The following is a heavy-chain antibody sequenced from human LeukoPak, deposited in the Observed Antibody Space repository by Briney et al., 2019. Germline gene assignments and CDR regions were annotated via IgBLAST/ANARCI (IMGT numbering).Heavy chain of an antibody. V-gene: IGHV3-23*01. CDR2: IFGNGVKT. Sequence: GGSLRLSCAASGFTFSGHSITWVRQTPGKGLEWVSVIFGNGVKTYYADSLKGRFTISRDNSKSTLYLQMNNLRADDTAVYYCARVGDWSNYFGMDAWGQGTTVSVSS. CDR3: ARVGDWSNYFGMDA. CDR1: GFTFSGHS. D-gene: IGHD3-16*01. J-gene: IGHJ6*02.